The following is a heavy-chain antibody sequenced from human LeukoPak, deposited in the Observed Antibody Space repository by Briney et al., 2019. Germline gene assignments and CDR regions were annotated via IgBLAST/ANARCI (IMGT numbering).Heavy chain of an antibody. CDR2: IYYGGST. V-gene: IGHV4-59*03. CDR1: VGSISGDY. J-gene: IGHJ4*02. CDR3: AMGHLDAAYYFDY. D-gene: IGHD1-26*01. Sequence: SETLSLTCTVSVGSISGDYWSWIRQPPGKGLECMLYIYYGGSTNYKPSLKSLVTISVDTCKNQFSLKRSSLTAADTAVYYCAMGHLDAAYYFDYWGQGTLVNVSS.